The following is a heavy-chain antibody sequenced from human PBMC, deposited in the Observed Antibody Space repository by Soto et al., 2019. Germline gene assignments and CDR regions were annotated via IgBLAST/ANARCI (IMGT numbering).Heavy chain of an antibody. CDR2: IYSGGST. D-gene: IGHD2-8*01. Sequence: GGSLRLSCAASGFTVSSNYMSWVRQAPGKGLEWVSVIYSGGSTYYADSVKGRFTISRDNSKNTLYLQMNSLRAEDTAVYYCARDLMGYATWGYYYYGMDVWGQGTTVTVSS. J-gene: IGHJ6*02. CDR3: ARDLMGYATWGYYYYGMDV. CDR1: GFTVSSNY. V-gene: IGHV3-53*01.